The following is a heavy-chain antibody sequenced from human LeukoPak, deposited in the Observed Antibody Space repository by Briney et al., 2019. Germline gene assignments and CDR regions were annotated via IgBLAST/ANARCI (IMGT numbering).Heavy chain of an antibody. CDR2: INPSGGST. D-gene: IGHD1-1*01. CDR3: ARALFRLERRNYYYYMDV. J-gene: IGHJ6*03. CDR1: GYTFTSYY. V-gene: IGHV1-46*01. Sequence: ASVKVSCKASGYTFTSYYMHWVRQAPGQGLEWMGIINPSGGSTSYAQKFQGRVTMTRDMSTSTVYIELSSLRSEDTAVYYCARALFRLERRNYYYYMDVWGKGTTVTISS.